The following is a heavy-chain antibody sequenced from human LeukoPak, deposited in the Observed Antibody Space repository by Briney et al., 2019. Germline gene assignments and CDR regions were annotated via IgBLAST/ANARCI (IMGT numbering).Heavy chain of an antibody. D-gene: IGHD3-10*01. V-gene: IGHV4-61*01. J-gene: IGHJ4*02. Sequence: SETLSLTCTVSGGSVSSGSYYWSWIRQPPGKGLEWIGYIYYSGSTNYNPSLKSRVTISVDTSKNQFSLKLSSMTAADTAVYYCAWITMVRGVIIRRSVSLDYWGQGTLVTVSS. CDR1: GGSVSSGSYY. CDR3: AWITMVRGVIIRRSVSLDY. CDR2: IYYSGST.